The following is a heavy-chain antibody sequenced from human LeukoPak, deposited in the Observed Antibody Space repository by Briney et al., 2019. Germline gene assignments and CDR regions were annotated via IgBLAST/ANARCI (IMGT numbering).Heavy chain of an antibody. CDR3: ARGPSYYDILTAFPVGPLGMPI. Sequence: PGGSLRLSCAASGFTFSSYEMNWVRQAPGKGLEWVSYISSSGSTIYYAGSVKGRFTISRDNAKNSLYLQMNSLRAEDTAVYYCARGPSYYDILTAFPVGPLGMPIWGQGTMVTVSS. CDR2: ISSSGSTI. V-gene: IGHV3-48*03. J-gene: IGHJ3*02. D-gene: IGHD3-9*01. CDR1: GFTFSSYE.